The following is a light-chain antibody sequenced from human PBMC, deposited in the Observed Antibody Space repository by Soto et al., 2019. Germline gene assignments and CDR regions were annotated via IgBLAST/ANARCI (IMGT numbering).Light chain of an antibody. CDR2: AAS. Sequence: DIQMTQSPSSLSASVGDRVTITCRASQSISSYLNWYQQKPGKAPKLLIYAASSLQSGVPSRFSGSGSGTDFTLTISSLQPEDFATYYCQQSYSAPSTFGPGTKVDIQ. CDR3: QQSYSAPST. CDR1: QSISSY. V-gene: IGKV1-39*01. J-gene: IGKJ3*01.